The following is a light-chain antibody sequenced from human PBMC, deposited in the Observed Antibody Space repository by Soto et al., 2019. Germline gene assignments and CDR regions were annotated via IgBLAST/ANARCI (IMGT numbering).Light chain of an antibody. CDR3: QHYKMYSPWT. CDR1: QSVSITY. J-gene: IGKJ1*01. Sequence: ELVFTQSPGTLSLSPGDRATLSCRASQSVSITYLAWYQQRPGQAPRLLIYSSSSRASGIPDRFSGSGSGTEFTLTISSLQPDDFATYYCQHYKMYSPWTFGQGTKVDI. CDR2: SSS. V-gene: IGKV3-20*01.